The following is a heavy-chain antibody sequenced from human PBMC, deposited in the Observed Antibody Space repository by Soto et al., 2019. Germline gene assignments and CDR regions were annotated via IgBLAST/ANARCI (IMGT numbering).Heavy chain of an antibody. J-gene: IGHJ4*02. Sequence: QVQLVQSGADVKKPGSSVKVSCKASRDSFNNYAVTWVRQAPGQGLEWMGGLIPILGTANYAQKFQGRVTITADESTSTAYMELNSLRSEDTAVYYCATSYCTSWYGDYWVQGTLVTVSS. V-gene: IGHV1-69*01. CDR3: ATSYCTSWYGDY. CDR1: RDSFNNYA. D-gene: IGHD6-13*01. CDR2: LIPILGTA.